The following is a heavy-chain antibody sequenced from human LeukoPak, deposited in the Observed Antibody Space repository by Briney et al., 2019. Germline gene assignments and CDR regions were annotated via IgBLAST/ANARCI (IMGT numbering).Heavy chain of an antibody. CDR3: ATRYYYDSSGPGAFDI. D-gene: IGHD3-22*01. V-gene: IGHV5-51*01. J-gene: IGHJ3*02. CDR2: IYPGDSDL. CDR1: GYSFTSYW. Sequence: GESLKISCKGSGYSFTSYWIGWVRQMPGKGLEWMGIIYPGDSDLRYSPSFQGQVTISADKSISTAYLQWSSLKASDTAMYYCATRYYYDSSGPGAFDIWGQGTMVTVSS.